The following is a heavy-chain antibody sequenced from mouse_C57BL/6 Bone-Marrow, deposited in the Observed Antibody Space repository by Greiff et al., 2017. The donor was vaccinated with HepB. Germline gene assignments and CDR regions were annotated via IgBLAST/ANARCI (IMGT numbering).Heavy chain of an antibody. Sequence: QVQLKESGPGLVQPSPSLSITCTVSGFSLTSYGIHWVRQSPGKGLEWLGVIWRGGGTNYNAAFMSRLSITKDNSKSHVFFKMNSLQADDTAIYYCAKIYYGAYWGQGTLVTVSA. CDR2: IWRGGGT. D-gene: IGHD1-1*01. V-gene: IGHV2-5*01. CDR3: AKIYYGAY. J-gene: IGHJ3*01. CDR1: GFSLTSYG.